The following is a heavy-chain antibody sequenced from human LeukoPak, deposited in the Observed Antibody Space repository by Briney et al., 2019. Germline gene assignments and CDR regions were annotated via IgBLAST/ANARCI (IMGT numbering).Heavy chain of an antibody. CDR3: TRGYDSNDY. V-gene: IGHV3-49*04. CDR1: GFTFSSYS. J-gene: IGHJ4*02. Sequence: GGSLRLSCAASGFTFSSYSMNWVRQAPEKGLEWVGFIRSKAYGGTTEYAASVKGRFTISRDDSKSIAYLQMNSLKTEDTAVYYCTRGYDSNDYWGQGTLVTVSS. CDR2: IRSKAYGGTT. D-gene: IGHD3-22*01.